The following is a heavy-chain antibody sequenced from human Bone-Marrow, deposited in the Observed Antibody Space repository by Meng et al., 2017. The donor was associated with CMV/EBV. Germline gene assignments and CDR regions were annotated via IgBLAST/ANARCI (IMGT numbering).Heavy chain of an antibody. CDR1: GFTFDDYG. CDR2: IRYDGSNK. D-gene: IGHD6-19*01. V-gene: IGHV3-30*02. CDR3: ANRLY. J-gene: IGHJ4*02. Sequence: GESLKISCAASGFTFDDYGMSWVRQVPGKGLEWVAFIRYDGSNKYYADSVKGRFTISRDNSKNTLYLQMNSLRAEDTAVYYCANRLYWGQGTLVTVSS.